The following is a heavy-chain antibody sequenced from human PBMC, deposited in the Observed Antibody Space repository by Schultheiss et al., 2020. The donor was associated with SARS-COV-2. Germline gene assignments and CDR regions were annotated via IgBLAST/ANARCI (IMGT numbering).Heavy chain of an antibody. V-gene: IGHV3-23*01. J-gene: IGHJ5*01. CDR1: GFTFSTYA. CDR2: ISSSGIST. D-gene: IGHD3-10*01. Sequence: GGSLRLSCAVSGFTFSTYAMSWVRQAPGKGLEWVSSISSSGISTYYADSVKGRFTISRENANSSMFLQMNSLTVDDTGLYYCARGSQGVFDSWGQGILVTVSS. CDR3: ARGSQGVFDS.